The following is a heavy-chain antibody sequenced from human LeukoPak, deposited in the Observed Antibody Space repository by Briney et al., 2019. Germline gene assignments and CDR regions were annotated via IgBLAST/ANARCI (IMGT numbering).Heavy chain of an antibody. D-gene: IGHD1-26*01. J-gene: IGHJ4*02. CDR2: INWNGGTT. CDR3: ARTRYSGSYGGADY. Sequence: PGGSLRLSCAASGFTFDAYGMTWVRQAPGKGLEWVSGINWNGGTTGYADSVKGRFTISRDNAKNSLYLQMSSLRAEDTAIYHCARTRYSGSYGGADYWGQGTLVTVSS. CDR1: GFTFDAYG. V-gene: IGHV3-20*01.